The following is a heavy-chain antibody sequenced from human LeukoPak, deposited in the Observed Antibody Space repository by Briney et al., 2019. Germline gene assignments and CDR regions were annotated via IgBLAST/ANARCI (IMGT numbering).Heavy chain of an antibody. J-gene: IGHJ3*02. CDR3: ARDPTTVTKGFDI. Sequence: SETLSLTCTVSGDSISSYYWSWIRQPPGKGLEWIGYIYTSGGTNYIPSLKGRVTISIDTSKNQFSLKLSSVTAADTAVYYCARDPTTVTKGFDIWGQGTTVTVSS. V-gene: IGHV4-59*01. CDR1: GDSISSYY. D-gene: IGHD4-17*01. CDR2: IYTSGGT.